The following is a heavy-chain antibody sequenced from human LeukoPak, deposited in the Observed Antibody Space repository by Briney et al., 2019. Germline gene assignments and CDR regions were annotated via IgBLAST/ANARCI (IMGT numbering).Heavy chain of an antibody. Sequence: SETLSLTCAVYGGSCDDYYCSWIRQPPGKGLEWIGEIHPHGIFYYNSSLTSRVTISIDTSKSQFSLRLTSVTAADTAFYYCARGGDRSKAGAPWGKGGLFTVSS. CDR2: IHPHGIF. D-gene: IGHD4/OR15-4a*01. CDR3: ARGGDRSKAGAP. J-gene: IGHJ5*02. CDR1: GGSCDDYY. V-gene: IGHV4-34*01.